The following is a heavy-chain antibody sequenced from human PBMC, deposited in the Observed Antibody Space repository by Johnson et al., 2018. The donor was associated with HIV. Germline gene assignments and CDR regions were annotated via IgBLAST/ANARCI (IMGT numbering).Heavy chain of an antibody. CDR2: IKSKTDGGTT. CDR3: ARPFSPWSAYDAFDI. V-gene: IGHV3-15*05. J-gene: IGHJ3*02. Sequence: VQLVESGGGLVKPGGSLRLSCAASGFTFSNAWMSWVRQAPGKGLEWVGRIKSKTDGGTTDYAAPVKGRFTISRDDSKNTLYLQMNSLRAEDTAVYYCARPFSPWSAYDAFDIWGQGTMVTVSS. CDR1: GFTFSNAW. D-gene: IGHD3-3*02.